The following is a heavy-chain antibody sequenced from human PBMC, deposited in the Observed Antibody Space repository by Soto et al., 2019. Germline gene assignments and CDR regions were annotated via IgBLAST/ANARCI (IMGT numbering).Heavy chain of an antibody. V-gene: IGHV1-69*08. CDR3: ARDHEPFGVFRF. J-gene: IGHJ4*02. Sequence: QVQLVQSGAEVKKPGSSVKVSCKASGGTFSSYTISWVRQAPGQGLEWMGRIIPILGIANSAQKFQGRVTITADKSTSTAYMELSSLRSEDTAVYYCARDHEPFGVFRFWGQGTLVTVSS. D-gene: IGHD3-3*01. CDR2: IIPILGIA. CDR1: GGTFSSYT.